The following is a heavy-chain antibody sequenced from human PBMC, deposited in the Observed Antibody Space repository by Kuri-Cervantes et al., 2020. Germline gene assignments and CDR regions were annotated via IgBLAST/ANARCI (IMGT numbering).Heavy chain of an antibody. D-gene: IGHD3-10*02. Sequence: GSLRLSCAVYGGSFSGYYWSWIRQPPGKGLEWIGEINHSGSTNYNPSLKSRVTISVDTSKNQFSLKLSSVTAADTAVYYCARDSHGYGDVRDYYYYGMDVWGQGTTVTVSS. CDR3: ARDSHGYGDVRDYYYYGMDV. CDR2: INHSGST. V-gene: IGHV4-34*01. J-gene: IGHJ6*02. CDR1: GGSFSGYY.